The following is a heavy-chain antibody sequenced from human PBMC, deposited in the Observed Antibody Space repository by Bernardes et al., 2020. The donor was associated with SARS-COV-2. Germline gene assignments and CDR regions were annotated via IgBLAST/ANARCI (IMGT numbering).Heavy chain of an antibody. D-gene: IGHD1-26*01. CDR2: IYTSGST. CDR1: GGSISSGSYY. Sequence: SETLSLTCTVSGGSISSGSYYWSWIRQPAGKGLEWIGRIYTSGSTNYNPSLKSRVTISVDTSKNQFSLKLSSVTAADTAVYYCSRDFQTEELQYYYYGMDVWCQGTTVTVSS. CDR3: SRDFQTEELQYYYYGMDV. J-gene: IGHJ6*02. V-gene: IGHV4-61*02.